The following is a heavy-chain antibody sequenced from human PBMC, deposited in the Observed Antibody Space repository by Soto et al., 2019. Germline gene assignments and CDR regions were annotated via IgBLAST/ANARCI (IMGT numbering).Heavy chain of an antibody. CDR1: GGSISSGGYY. Sequence: PSETLSLTCTVSGGSISSGGYYWGWIRQHPGKGLEWIGYIYYSGSTFYNPSLKSRLTISVDTSRNQFSLKLSSVTAADTAVYYCARERPDGARLDPWGQGTLVTVSS. D-gene: IGHD6-6*01. V-gene: IGHV4-30-4*08. J-gene: IGHJ5*02. CDR3: ARERPDGARLDP. CDR2: IYYSGST.